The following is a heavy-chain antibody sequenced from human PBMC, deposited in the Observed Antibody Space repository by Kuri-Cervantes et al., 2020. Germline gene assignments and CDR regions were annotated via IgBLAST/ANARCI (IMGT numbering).Heavy chain of an antibody. CDR1: GYTFTSYG. Sequence: ASVKVSCKASGYTFTSYGISWVRQAPGQGLEWMGWISAYNGNTNYAQKLQGRVTMTRNTSISTAYMELSSLRSDDTAVYFCARDPGAAAKLGFDPWGQGTLVTVSS. CDR3: ARDPGAAAKLGFDP. CDR2: ISAYNGNT. D-gene: IGHD2-2*01. V-gene: IGHV1-18*01. J-gene: IGHJ5*02.